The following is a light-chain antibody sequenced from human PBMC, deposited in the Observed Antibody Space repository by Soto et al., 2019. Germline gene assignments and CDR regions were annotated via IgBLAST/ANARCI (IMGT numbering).Light chain of an antibody. V-gene: IGKV1-5*01. CDR2: DAS. J-gene: IGKJ2*01. CDR1: QSISSW. CDR3: QQYNSNSKYT. Sequence: DIQMTPSPSTLSASVGDIVTITCRALQSISSWLAWYLQRPGKAPNLLLYDASSLDSGVPSRFSGSGSGTEFTLTISSLQPDDFATYYSQQYNSNSKYTFGQWTKLEIK.